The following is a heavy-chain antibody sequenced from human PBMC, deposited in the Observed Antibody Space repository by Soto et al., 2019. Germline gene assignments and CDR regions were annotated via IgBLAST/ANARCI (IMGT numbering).Heavy chain of an antibody. CDR1: GFTFSSYA. D-gene: IGHD6-13*01. CDR3: AKELKRYSSRTGNWFDP. Sequence: EVQLLESGGGLVQPGGSLRLSCAASGFTFSSYAMSWVRQAPGKGLEWVSAISGSGGSTYYADSVKGRLTISRDNSKNTLKLQMNSLRAEDTAVYYCAKELKRYSSRTGNWFDPWGQGTLVTVSS. J-gene: IGHJ5*02. V-gene: IGHV3-23*01. CDR2: ISGSGGST.